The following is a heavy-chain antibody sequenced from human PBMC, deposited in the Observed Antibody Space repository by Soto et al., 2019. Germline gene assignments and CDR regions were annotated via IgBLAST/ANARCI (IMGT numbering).Heavy chain of an antibody. Sequence: ASVKVSCKVSGYYFTAYDINWVRQASGQGLEWMGWMNPINGAAGSARRFQGRVSMTRNTATGTAYLELTNLRSDDTAVYFCGRGPSPRAPAGGTPYYYAMDVWGQGTTVTVS. V-gene: IGHV1-8*02. J-gene: IGHJ6*02. CDR1: GYYFTAYD. CDR2: MNPINGAA. D-gene: IGHD6-13*01. CDR3: GRGPSPRAPAGGTPYYYAMDV.